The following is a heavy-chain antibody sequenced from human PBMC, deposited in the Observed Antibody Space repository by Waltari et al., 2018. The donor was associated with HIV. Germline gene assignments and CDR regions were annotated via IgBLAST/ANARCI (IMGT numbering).Heavy chain of an antibody. Sequence: QVQLVQSGAEVKRPGASVKVSCKVSGYIITELSIHWVRQAPGKGLGWVGSCDPADGKTTYAQKFQGRVSMTEDTSTDTASMEVSSLRSEDTAVYYCATARQWLVDSGMDVWGQGTTVTVSS. D-gene: IGHD6-19*01. CDR1: GYIITELS. CDR3: ATARQWLVDSGMDV. CDR2: CDPADGKT. J-gene: IGHJ6*02. V-gene: IGHV1-24*01.